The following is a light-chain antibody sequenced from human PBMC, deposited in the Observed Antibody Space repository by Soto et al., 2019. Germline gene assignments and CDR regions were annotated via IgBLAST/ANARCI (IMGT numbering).Light chain of an antibody. CDR3: QQTYSSPRT. CDR2: AAS. V-gene: IGKV1-39*01. CDR1: QSISNY. J-gene: IGKJ5*01. Sequence: DIQMTQSPSSLSASIGDRVTITCQASQSISNYLNWYQQKPRKAPKLLISAASSLQSGVPSRFSGSGSGTDFTLTISSLQPEDFATYYCQQTYSSPRTFGQGTRLEIK.